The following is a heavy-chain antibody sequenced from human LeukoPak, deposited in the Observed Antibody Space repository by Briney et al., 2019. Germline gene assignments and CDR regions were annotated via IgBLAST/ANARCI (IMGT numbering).Heavy chain of an antibody. J-gene: IGHJ4*02. D-gene: IGHD1-26*01. CDR2: IYYSGST. Sequence: ASETLSLTCTVSGGSISSYYWSWIRQPPGKGLEWIGYIYYSGSTNYNPSLKSRVTISVDTSKNQFSLKLSSVTAADTAVYYGARWEINSGSYFGYWGQGTLVTVSS. V-gene: IGHV4-59*12. CDR3: ARWEINSGSYFGY. CDR1: GGSISSYY.